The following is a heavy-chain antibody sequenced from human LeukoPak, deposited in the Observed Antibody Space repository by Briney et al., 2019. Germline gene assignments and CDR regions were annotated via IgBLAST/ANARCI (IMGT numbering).Heavy chain of an antibody. CDR2: IIPIFGTA. J-gene: IGHJ3*02. D-gene: IGHD3-22*01. Sequence: SVKVSCKASGGTFSSYAISWVRQAPGQGLEWMGGIIPIFGTANYAQKFQGRVTITADKSTSTAYMELSSLRSEDTAVYYCARSAYYYDSSGYYRFRAFDIWGQGTMVTVSS. CDR1: GGTFSSYA. CDR3: ARSAYYYDSSGYYRFRAFDI. V-gene: IGHV1-69*06.